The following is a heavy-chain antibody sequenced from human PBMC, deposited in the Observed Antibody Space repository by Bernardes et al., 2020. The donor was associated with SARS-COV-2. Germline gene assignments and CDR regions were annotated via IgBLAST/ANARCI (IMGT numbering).Heavy chain of an antibody. V-gene: IGHV4-34*12. CDR2: IIEGGTT. CDR1: RGSFRRYY. D-gene: IGHD2-8*01. J-gene: IGHJ4*02. CDR3: ARADCTNGVCYGEGPLYYHAMDV. Sequence: SETLSLTCAVNRGSFRRYYWSWIRQFPGPGLEWIGEIIEGGTTHYNPSLRSRVSISLDTSRKQFSLTLRSVTAADTAVYFCARADCTNGVCYGEGPLYYHAMDVWGQGTLVTGSA.